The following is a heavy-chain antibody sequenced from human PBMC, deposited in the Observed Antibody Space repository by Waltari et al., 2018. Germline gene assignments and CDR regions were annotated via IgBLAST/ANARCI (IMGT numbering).Heavy chain of an antibody. CDR1: GYTFTVYY. V-gene: IGHV1-2*06. CDR2: INPNSGGT. CDR3: AWGMQLQLVGYFDY. D-gene: IGHD5-18*01. Sequence: VQLMQSGAEAKKPGASVKVSCKASGYTFTVYYMHWVRKAPGQGLALIEQINPNSGGTNYAQKFQGRVTMTRNTSISTAYMELSSLRSEDTAVYYCAWGMQLQLVGYFDYWGQGTLVTVSS. J-gene: IGHJ4*02.